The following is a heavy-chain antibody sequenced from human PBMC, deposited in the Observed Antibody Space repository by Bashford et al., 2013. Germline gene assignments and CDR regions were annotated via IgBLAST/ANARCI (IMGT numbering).Heavy chain of an antibody. Sequence: GGSLRLSCEASGFTFSGCGMHWVRQAPGKGLEWVGVISDDGDWKYYADSVKGRFTISRDNFKNTLHLQMNSLRSEDTAVYYCARDATQDAPGPQEFDYWGQGTLVTVSS. D-gene: IGHD2-15*01. J-gene: IGHJ4*02. V-gene: IGHV3-30*03. CDR1: GFTFSGCG. CDR2: ISDDGDWK. CDR3: ARDATQDAPGPQEFDY.